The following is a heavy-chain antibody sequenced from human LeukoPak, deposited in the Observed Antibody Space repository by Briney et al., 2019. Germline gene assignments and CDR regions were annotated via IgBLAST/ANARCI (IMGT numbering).Heavy chain of an antibody. CDR2: ISGSGGST. J-gene: IGHJ4*02. Sequence: GGSLRLSCAASGFTFSSYAMNWVRQAPGKGLEWVSGISGSGGSTFYADSVKGRLTISRDNSKNTLYLQMNRLRAEDTAVYYCAKDALISYRGAWSQSDYWGQGTLATVSS. V-gene: IGHV3-23*01. D-gene: IGHD2/OR15-2a*01. CDR3: AKDALISYRGAWSQSDY. CDR1: GFTFSSYA.